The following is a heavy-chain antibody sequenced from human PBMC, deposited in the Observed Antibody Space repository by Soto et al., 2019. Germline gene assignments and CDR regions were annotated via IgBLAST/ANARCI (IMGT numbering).Heavy chain of an antibody. CDR1: GFTFNSYS. CDR3: ASAEYYYDTSGWYY. CDR2: ISSSSSYI. V-gene: IGHV3-21*01. J-gene: IGHJ4*02. D-gene: IGHD3-22*01. Sequence: EVPLVESGGGLVKPGGSLRLSCAASGFTFNSYSMNWVRQAPGKGLEWVSSISSSSSYIYYADSVKGRFTISRDNAKNSLYLQMNSLRAEDTAVYYCASAEYYYDTSGWYYWGQGTLVTVSS.